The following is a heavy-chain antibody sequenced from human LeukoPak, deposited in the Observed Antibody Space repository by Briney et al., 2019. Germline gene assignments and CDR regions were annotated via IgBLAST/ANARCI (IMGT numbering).Heavy chain of an antibody. V-gene: IGHV3-23*01. CDR2: ISGSGGSR. J-gene: IGHJ4*02. CDR3: EKDPLSRGSWQQLIPYLFDY. CDR1: GLSFSSYT. D-gene: IGHD3-16*01. Sequence: GGSLRLSCAVPGLSFSSYTMTWVRQTPEKGLQWVSCISGSGGSRYYADSVKGRFTISRDNAKNSLYLQMNSLRAEDTAVYYCEKDPLSRGSWQQLIPYLFDYWGQGILVTVSS.